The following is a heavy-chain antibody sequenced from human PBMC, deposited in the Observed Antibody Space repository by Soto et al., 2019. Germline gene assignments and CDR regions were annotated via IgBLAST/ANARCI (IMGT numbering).Heavy chain of an antibody. J-gene: IGHJ4*02. D-gene: IGHD5-12*01. CDR3: ARGYVATIPRHYFDY. V-gene: IGHV4-59*01. Sequence: PSETLSLTCAVYGGSFSGYYWSWIRQPPGKGLEWIGHINYSGGTNYNPSLRGRVTISGDTSKNQFSLKLNSVTAADSAVYYCARGYVATIPRHYFDYWGQGSLVTVSS. CDR2: INYSGGT. CDR1: GGSFSGYY.